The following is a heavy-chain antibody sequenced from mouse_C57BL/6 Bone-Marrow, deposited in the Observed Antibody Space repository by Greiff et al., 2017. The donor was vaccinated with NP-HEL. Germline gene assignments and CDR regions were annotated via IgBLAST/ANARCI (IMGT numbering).Heavy chain of an antibody. CDR1: GYTFTDYE. V-gene: IGHV1-15*01. CDR2: IDPETGGT. Sequence: QVQLQQSGAELVRPGASVTLSCKASGYTFTDYEMHWVKQTPVHGLEWIGAIDPETGGTAYNQKFKGKAILTADKSSSTAYMELRSLTSEDSAVYYCKRENYYGRWFDYWGQGTTLTVSS. CDR3: KRENYYGRWFDY. J-gene: IGHJ2*01. D-gene: IGHD1-1*01.